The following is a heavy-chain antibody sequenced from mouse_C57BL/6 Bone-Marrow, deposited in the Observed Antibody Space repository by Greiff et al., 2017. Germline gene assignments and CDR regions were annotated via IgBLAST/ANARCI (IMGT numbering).Heavy chain of an antibody. V-gene: IGHV1-61*01. J-gene: IGHJ2*01. CDR3: ARDSSYFDY. CDR2: IYPSDSET. CDR1: GYTFTSYW. Sequence: VQLQQPGAELVRPGSSVKLSCKASGYTFTSYWMDWVKQRPGQGLEWIGNIYPSDSETHYNQKFKDKATLTVDKSSSTAYMQLSSLTSEDSAVYYCARDSSYFDYWGQGTTLTVSS.